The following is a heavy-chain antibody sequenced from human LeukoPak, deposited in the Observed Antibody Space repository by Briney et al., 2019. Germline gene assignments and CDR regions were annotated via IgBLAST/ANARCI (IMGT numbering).Heavy chain of an antibody. CDR1: GYTFINHD. CDR3: TRGSGSGGRDWFDP. Sequence: ASVKVSCKASGYTFINHDIDWLRQAPGQGLEWMGWMNPNTGNTGYAQRFQGRVTMTRDTSISTAYMELSSLRSEDTAVYYCTRGSGSGGRDWFDPGAREPWSPSPQ. CDR2: MNPNTGNT. V-gene: IGHV1-8*01. D-gene: IGHD3-10*01. J-gene: IGHJ5*02.